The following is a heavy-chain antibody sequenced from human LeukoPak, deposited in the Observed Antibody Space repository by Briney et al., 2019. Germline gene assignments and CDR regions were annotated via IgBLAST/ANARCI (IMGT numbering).Heavy chain of an antibody. D-gene: IGHD6-19*01. CDR3: ARDQEQWLVGSAFDI. V-gene: IGHV3-21*01. Sequence: GGSLRLSCAASGFTFSSYSMNWVRQAPGKGLEWVSSISSSSSYIYYADSVKGRFTNSRDNAKNSLYPQMNSLRAEDTAVYYCARDQEQWLVGSAFDIWGQGTMVTVSS. J-gene: IGHJ3*02. CDR1: GFTFSSYS. CDR2: ISSSSSYI.